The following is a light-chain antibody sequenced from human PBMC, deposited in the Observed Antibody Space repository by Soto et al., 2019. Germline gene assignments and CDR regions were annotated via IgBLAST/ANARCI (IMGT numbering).Light chain of an antibody. Sequence: EIVMTQSPATLSESPGERVTLYCRASQSVSRFLAWYQQRPGQAPRLLIYDTSTRATGVPARFSGSGSGTEFSLTISSLQSEDFAVYYCQQYDNWPPCTFGQGTKLEVK. CDR3: QQYDNWPPCT. CDR1: QSVSRF. CDR2: DTS. V-gene: IGKV3-15*01. J-gene: IGKJ2*02.